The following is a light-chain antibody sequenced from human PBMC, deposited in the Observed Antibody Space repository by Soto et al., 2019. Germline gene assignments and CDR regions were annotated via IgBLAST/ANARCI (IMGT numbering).Light chain of an antibody. J-gene: IGKJ5*01. V-gene: IGKV1-8*01. CDR2: TAS. Sequence: AIRMTQSPSSLSASTGDRVTITCRASQYITSYLAWYQQKPGKAPKLLIYTASTLQSGVPSRFSGSGSGTDFTLTISSLQAADFAVYHCQHYNNWPITFGQGTRLEIK. CDR3: QHYNNWPIT. CDR1: QYITSY.